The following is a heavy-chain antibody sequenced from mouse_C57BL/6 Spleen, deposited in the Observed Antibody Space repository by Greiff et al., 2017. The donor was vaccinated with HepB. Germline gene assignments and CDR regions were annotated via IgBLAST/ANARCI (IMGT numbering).Heavy chain of an antibody. J-gene: IGHJ4*01. D-gene: IGHD2-4*01. Sequence: QVQLQQPGAELVRPGPSVKLSCKASGYTFTSYWMHWVKQRPGQGLQWIGVIDPSDSYTNYNQKFKGKATLTVDTSSSTAYMQLSSLTSEDSAVYYCARDDYDERAMDYWGQGTSVTVSS. CDR1: GYTFTSYW. CDR2: IDPSDSYT. V-gene: IGHV1-59*01. CDR3: ARDDYDERAMDY.